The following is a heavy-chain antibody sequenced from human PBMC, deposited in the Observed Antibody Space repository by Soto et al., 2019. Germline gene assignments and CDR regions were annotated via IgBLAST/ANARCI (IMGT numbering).Heavy chain of an antibody. CDR2: IYYSGST. CDR3: ARLIGNSWLDS. Sequence: PSETLSLTCTVSGGSISSYYWSWIRQPPGKGLEWIGYIYYSGSTNYNPSLKSRITINSDTSNNQLSLQLNSVTPDDTAVYYCARLIGNSWLDSWGQGILVTVSS. J-gene: IGHJ5*01. CDR1: GGSISSYY. D-gene: IGHD4-4*01. V-gene: IGHV4-59*08.